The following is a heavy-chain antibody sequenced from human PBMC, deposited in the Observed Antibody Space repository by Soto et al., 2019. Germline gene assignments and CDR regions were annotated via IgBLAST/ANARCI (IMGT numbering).Heavy chain of an antibody. CDR2: IIPIFGTA. Sequence: SVKVSCKASGGTFSSYAISWVRQAPGQGLEWMGGIIPIFGTANYAQKFQGRVTITADESTSTAYMELSSLRSEDTAVYYCARDAPITYHDLWSGYRRSGADAFDIWGQ. CDR3: ARDAPITYHDLWSGYRRSGADAFDI. J-gene: IGHJ3*02. D-gene: IGHD3-3*01. CDR1: GGTFSSYA. V-gene: IGHV1-69*13.